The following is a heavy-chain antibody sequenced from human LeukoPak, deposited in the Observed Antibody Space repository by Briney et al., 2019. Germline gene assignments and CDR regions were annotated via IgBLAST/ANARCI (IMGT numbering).Heavy chain of an antibody. CDR1: GFTFSPYA. CDR3: AREGGEYTSGSFDY. D-gene: IGHD5-18*01. CDR2: ISSSGSTI. Sequence: PGGSLRLSCVASGFTFSPYAMNWVRQAPGKGLEWVSYISSSGSTIYYEDSVKGRFTISRDNAKNSLYLQMNSLRAEDTAVYYCAREGGEYTSGSFDYWGQGTLVTVSS. V-gene: IGHV3-48*03. J-gene: IGHJ4*02.